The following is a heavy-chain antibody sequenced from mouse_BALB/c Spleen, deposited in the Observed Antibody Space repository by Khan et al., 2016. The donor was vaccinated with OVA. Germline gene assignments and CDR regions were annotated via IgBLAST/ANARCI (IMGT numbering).Heavy chain of an antibody. CDR1: GFTFSSYA. CDR2: INSDGTYT. J-gene: IGHJ3*01. Sequence: EVELVESGGGLVKPGGSLKLSCAASGFTFSSYAMSWVRQTPEKRLEWVATINSDGTYTYYPDSVKGRFTISRDNAKNTLYLQMSRLRSEDTAMYYCARHSFGPFAYWGQGTLVTVSA. CDR3: ARHSFGPFAY. D-gene: IGHD1-1*01. V-gene: IGHV5-9-3*01.